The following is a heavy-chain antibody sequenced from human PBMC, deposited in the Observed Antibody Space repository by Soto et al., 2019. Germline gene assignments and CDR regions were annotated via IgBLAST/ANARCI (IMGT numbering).Heavy chain of an antibody. D-gene: IGHD3-10*01. CDR2: ISWNSGSI. CDR3: AKDWVGTGSGPAMDVSVAFDI. V-gene: IGHV3-9*01. Sequence: GGSLRLSCAASGFTFDDYAMHWVRQAPGKGLEWVSGISWNSGSIGYADSVKGRFTIPRDNANNSLYLQMNSLRAEDTALYYCAKDWVGTGSGPAMDVSVAFDIWGQGTMVTVSS. J-gene: IGHJ3*02. CDR1: GFTFDDYA.